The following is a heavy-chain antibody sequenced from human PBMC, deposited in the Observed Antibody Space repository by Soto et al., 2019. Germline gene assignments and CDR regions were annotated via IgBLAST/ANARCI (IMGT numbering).Heavy chain of an antibody. Sequence: ASVKVSCKASGYTFTSYAMHWVRQAPGQRLEWMGWINAGNGNTKYSQKFQGGVTITRDTSASTAYMELSSLRSEDTAVYYCARNIVATITHYYYYMDVWGKGTTVTVSS. D-gene: IGHD5-12*01. V-gene: IGHV1-3*01. J-gene: IGHJ6*03. CDR3: ARNIVATITHYYYYMDV. CDR2: INAGNGNT. CDR1: GYTFTSYA.